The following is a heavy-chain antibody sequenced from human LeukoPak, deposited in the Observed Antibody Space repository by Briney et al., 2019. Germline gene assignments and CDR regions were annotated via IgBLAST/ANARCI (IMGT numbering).Heavy chain of an antibody. CDR2: INPSGGST. CDR3: ASELVTQRAYYYYYYGMDV. D-gene: IGHD3-9*01. J-gene: IGHJ6*02. Sequence: ASVKVSCKASGYTFTSYYMHWVRQAPGQGLEWMGIINPSGGSTSYAQKFQGRVTMTRDTSTSTVYMELSSLRSEDTAVYYCASELVTQRAYYYYYYGMDVWGQGTTVTVSS. CDR1: GYTFTSYY. V-gene: IGHV1-46*01.